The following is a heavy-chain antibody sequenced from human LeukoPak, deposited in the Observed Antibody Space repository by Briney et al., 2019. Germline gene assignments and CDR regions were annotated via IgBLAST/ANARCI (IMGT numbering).Heavy chain of an antibody. CDR1: GGSISSGGYY. Sequence: SSETLSLTCTVSGGSISSGGYYWSWIRQHPGKGLEWIGYIYYSGSTNYNPSLKSRVTTLVDTSKNQFSLRLSSVTAADTAVYYCAREYSSSSGRRAFDFWGQGTMVTVSS. CDR2: IYYSGST. D-gene: IGHD6-6*01. J-gene: IGHJ3*01. CDR3: AREYSSSSGRRAFDF. V-gene: IGHV4-61*08.